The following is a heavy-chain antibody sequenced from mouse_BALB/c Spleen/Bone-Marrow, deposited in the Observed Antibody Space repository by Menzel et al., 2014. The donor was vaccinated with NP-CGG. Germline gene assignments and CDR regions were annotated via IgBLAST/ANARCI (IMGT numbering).Heavy chain of an antibody. J-gene: IGHJ2*01. D-gene: IGHD1-1*01. CDR1: GFNIKDTY. CDR2: IDPANGNT. V-gene: IGHV14-3*02. Sequence: VQLQQSGAELVKPGASVKLSCTASGFNIKDTYMHWVKQRPEQGLEWIGRIDPANGNTKYDPKFQGKATITADTSSKTSCLHLSSLTSEDTAVYSCAKYCCGSSYFDYWGQGTTLTVSS. CDR3: AKYCCGSSYFDY.